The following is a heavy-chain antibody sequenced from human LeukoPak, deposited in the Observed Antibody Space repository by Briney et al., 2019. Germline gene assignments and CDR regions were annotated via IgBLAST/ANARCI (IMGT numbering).Heavy chain of an antibody. CDR1: GGSISSGGYY. V-gene: IGHV4-31*03. CDR3: ARGKDDLPDY. D-gene: IGHD3-16*01. J-gene: IGHJ4*02. CDR2: IYYSGST. Sequence: SETLSLTCTVSGGSISSGGYYWSWIRQHPGKGLEWIGYIYYSGSTNYNPSLKSRVTISVDTSKNQFSLKLSSVTAADTAVYYCARGKDDLPDYWGQGTLVTVSS.